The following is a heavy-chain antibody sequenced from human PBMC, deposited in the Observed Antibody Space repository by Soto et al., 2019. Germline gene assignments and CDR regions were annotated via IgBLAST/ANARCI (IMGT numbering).Heavy chain of an antibody. Sequence: PGGSLRLSCSASGFTFSSYAMHWVRQAPGKGLEYVSAISSNGGSTYYADSVKGRFTISRDNSKNTLYLQMSSLRAEDTAVYYCVKDLLIVVVPAAPSVLMDVWGQGTTVIVSS. CDR2: ISSNGGST. V-gene: IGHV3-64D*06. CDR3: VKDLLIVVVPAAPSVLMDV. J-gene: IGHJ6*02. D-gene: IGHD2-2*01. CDR1: GFTFSSYA.